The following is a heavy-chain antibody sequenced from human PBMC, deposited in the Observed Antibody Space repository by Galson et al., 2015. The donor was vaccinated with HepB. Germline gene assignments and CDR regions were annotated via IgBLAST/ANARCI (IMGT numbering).Heavy chain of an antibody. CDR2: ISGTSSYI. J-gene: IGHJ4*02. CDR3: ARAYYFDTSGYYY. D-gene: IGHD3-22*01. V-gene: IGHV3-21*01. Sequence: SLRLSCAASGFTFSTYSMNWVRQAPGKGLEWVSSISGTSSYIYYADSVKGRFTISIDNAKNSLYLQMNSLRAEDTAVYYCARAYYFDTSGYYYWGQGTLVTVSS. CDR1: GFTFSTYS.